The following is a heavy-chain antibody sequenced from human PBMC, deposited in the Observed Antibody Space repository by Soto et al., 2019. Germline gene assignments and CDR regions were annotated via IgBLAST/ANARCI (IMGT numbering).Heavy chain of an antibody. CDR1: GFTFSSYA. CDR3: ARSVTVTTFGFDY. J-gene: IGHJ4*02. V-gene: IGHV3-64*02. CDR2: ISSNGGST. D-gene: IGHD4-4*01. Sequence: GGSLRLSCAASGFTFSSYAMHWVRQAPGKGLEYVSAISSNGGSTYYADSVKGRFTISRDNSKNTLYLQMGSLRAEDMAVYYCARSVTVTTFGFDYWGQGTLVTVSS.